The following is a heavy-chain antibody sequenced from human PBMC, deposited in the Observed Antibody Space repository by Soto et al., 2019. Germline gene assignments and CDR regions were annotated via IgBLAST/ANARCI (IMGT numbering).Heavy chain of an antibody. D-gene: IGHD2-2*01. CDR2: IKFDGSEE. Sequence: PGGSLRLSCEASGFTFSDYWMSWVRQAPGKGPEWVANIKFDGSEEQYVDSARGRFTISRDNSRSSLSLQMNSLRAGDTAVYYCVKDGGYCSSSTCYAPRNHYFDSWGQGTLVTVSS. J-gene: IGHJ4*02. V-gene: IGHV3-7*03. CDR1: GFTFSDYW. CDR3: VKDGGYCSSSTCYAPRNHYFDS.